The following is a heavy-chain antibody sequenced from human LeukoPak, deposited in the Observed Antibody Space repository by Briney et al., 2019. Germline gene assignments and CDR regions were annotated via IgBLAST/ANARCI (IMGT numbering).Heavy chain of an antibody. Sequence: GGSLRLSCTASGFSFSGHWMHWARKLPGKGLVWVSRISPTGSTTSYADSVKGRFTVSRDNAKNTLYLQVNNLRAEDTAVYYCARRPNSNWSGLDFWGQGTLLTVSS. CDR1: GFSFSGHW. D-gene: IGHD6-6*01. CDR2: ISPTGSTT. CDR3: ARRPNSNWSGLDF. J-gene: IGHJ4*02. V-gene: IGHV3-74*01.